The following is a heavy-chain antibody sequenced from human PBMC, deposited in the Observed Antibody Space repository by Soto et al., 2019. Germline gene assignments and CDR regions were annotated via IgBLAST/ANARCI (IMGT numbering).Heavy chain of an antibody. J-gene: IGHJ3*01. V-gene: IGHV3-9*01. CDR3: AKGGSSSWLRDGLDT. D-gene: IGHD6-13*01. CDR1: GFIFDDYA. CDR2: ISGSSGRI. Sequence: PGGTLRLSCAASGFIFDDYAMHWVRQAPGKGLEWVSGISGSSGRIGYADSLKGRITISRDNAKNSLFLQMSSLRDENTALYFCAKGGSSSWLRDGLDTRGPGTMVTVSS.